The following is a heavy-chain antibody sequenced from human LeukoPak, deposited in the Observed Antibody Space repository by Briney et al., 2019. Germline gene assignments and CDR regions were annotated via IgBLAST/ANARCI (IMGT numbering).Heavy chain of an antibody. V-gene: IGHV1-2*02. J-gene: IGHJ4*02. CDR1: GYTFTGYY. CDR3: ARGSASVLRYFDWPPVD. CDR2: INPNSGGT. D-gene: IGHD3-9*01. Sequence: ASVKVSCKASGYTFTGYYKHWVRQAPGRGLEWMGWINPNSGGTNYAQKFQGRVTMTRDTSISTAYMELSRLRSDDTAVYYCARGSASVLRYFDWPPVDWGQGTLVTVSS.